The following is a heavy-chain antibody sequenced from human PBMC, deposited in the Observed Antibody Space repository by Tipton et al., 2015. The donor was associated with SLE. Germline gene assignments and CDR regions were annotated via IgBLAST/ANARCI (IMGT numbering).Heavy chain of an antibody. CDR3: ARGGCGGDCYDY. V-gene: IGHV3-33*01. Sequence: SLRLSCAASGFTSSSYGMHWVRQAPGKGLEWVAVIWYDGSNKYYADSVKGRFTISRDNSKNTLYLQMNSLRAEDTAVYYCARGGCGGDCYDYWGQGTLVTVSS. CDR2: IWYDGSNK. D-gene: IGHD2-21*01. CDR1: GFTSSSYG. J-gene: IGHJ4*02.